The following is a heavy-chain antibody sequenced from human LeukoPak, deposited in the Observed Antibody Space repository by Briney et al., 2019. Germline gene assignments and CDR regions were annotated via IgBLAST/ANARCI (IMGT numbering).Heavy chain of an antibody. CDR2: IYYSGST. CDR3: ARVTRYSGYLFDY. CDR1: GGSISSYY. Sequence: SETLSLTCTVSGGSISSYYWSWIRQPPGKGLEWIGYIYYSGSTNYNPSLKSRVTISVDTSKNQFSLKLSSVTAADTAVYYCARVTRYSGYLFDYWGRGTLVTVSS. J-gene: IGHJ4*02. V-gene: IGHV4-59*01. D-gene: IGHD5-12*01.